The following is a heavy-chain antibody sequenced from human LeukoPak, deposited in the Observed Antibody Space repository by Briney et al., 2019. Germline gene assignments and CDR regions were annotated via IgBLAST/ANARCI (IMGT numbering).Heavy chain of an antibody. CDR1: GFTFNSHW. J-gene: IGHJ4*02. Sequence: GGSLRLSCGASGFTFNSHWMHWVRQAPGKGLEWVSVIYSGGSTYYADSVKGRFTISRDNSKNTLYLQMNSLRAEDTAVYYCARESIGYSSGWTKYYFDYWGQGTLVTVSS. D-gene: IGHD6-19*01. V-gene: IGHV3-53*01. CDR3: ARESIGYSSGWTKYYFDY. CDR2: IYSGGST.